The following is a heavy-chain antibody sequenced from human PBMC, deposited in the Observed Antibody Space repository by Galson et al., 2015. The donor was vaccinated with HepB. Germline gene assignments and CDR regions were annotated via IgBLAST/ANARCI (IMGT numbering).Heavy chain of an antibody. V-gene: IGHV6-1*01. D-gene: IGHD1-26*01. J-gene: IGHJ4*02. CDR2: TYYRSKWYN. CDR3: ARGDSGFDS. CDR1: GDSVSGNSAA. Sequence: CAISGDSVSGNSAAWNWIRQSPSSGLEWLGRTYYRSKWYNDYAVSVESRITINPDTSKNQFSLQLNSVTPEDTAVYYCARGDSGFDSWGQGTLVTVSS.